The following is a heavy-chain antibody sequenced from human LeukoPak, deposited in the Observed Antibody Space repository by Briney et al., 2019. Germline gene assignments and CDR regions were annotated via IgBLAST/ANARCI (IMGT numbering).Heavy chain of an antibody. CDR1: GYTFTSYG. CDR2: ISAYNGNT. D-gene: IGHD2-2*01. J-gene: IGHJ4*02. Sequence: ASVKVSCKASGYTFTSYGISWVRQAPGQGLEWMGWISAYNGNTNYAQKLQGRVTMTTDTSTSTAYMELRSLRSDDTVVYYCARGGKGYCSSTSCYAPYYFDYWGQGTLVTVSS. V-gene: IGHV1-18*01. CDR3: ARGGKGYCSSTSCYAPYYFDY.